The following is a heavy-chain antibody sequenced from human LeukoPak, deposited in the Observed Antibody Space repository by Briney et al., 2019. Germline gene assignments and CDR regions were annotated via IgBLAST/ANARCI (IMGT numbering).Heavy chain of an antibody. V-gene: IGHV4-30-2*01. D-gene: IGHD2-15*01. Sequence: SQTLSLTCAVSGGSISSYGYSWSWIRQPPGKGLEWIGYIYHSGSTYYNASLKSRVTISVDRSKTQFSLKLRSVTAADTAVYYCARSPVVVLAAPYYIAYWGQGTLVTASS. CDR1: GGSISSYGYS. J-gene: IGHJ4*02. CDR3: ARSPVVVLAAPYYIAY. CDR2: IYHSGST.